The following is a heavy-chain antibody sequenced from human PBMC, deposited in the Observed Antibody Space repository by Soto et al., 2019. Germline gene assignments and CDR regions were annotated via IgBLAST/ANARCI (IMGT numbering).Heavy chain of an antibody. Sequence: EVQLVESGGGLVQPGGSLRLSCAASGFTLSNHDMYWVRQGKGKGLEWVSAIGIGGDTYYPGSVKGRFTISRQNAKNSLYLQMNNLRAGDTAVYYRARGPGSPRYYNGMDVWGQGTTVTVSS. D-gene: IGHD3-10*01. CDR1: GFTLSNHD. V-gene: IGHV3-13*01. CDR3: ARGPGSPRYYNGMDV. CDR2: IGIGGDT. J-gene: IGHJ6*02.